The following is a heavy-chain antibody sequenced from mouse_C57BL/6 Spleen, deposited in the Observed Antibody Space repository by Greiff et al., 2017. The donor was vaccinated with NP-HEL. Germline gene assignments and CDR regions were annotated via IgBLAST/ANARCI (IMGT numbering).Heavy chain of an antibody. CDR1: GYTFTSYG. CDR3: ARGAIITTVVVPFDY. Sequence: VQLQQSGAELARPGASVKLSCKASGYTFTSYGISWVKQRTGQGLEWIGEIYPRSGNTYYNEKFKGKATLTADKSSSTAYMELRSLTSEDSAVYFCARGAIITTVVVPFDYWGQGTTLTVSS. D-gene: IGHD1-1*01. V-gene: IGHV1-81*01. J-gene: IGHJ2*01. CDR2: IYPRSGNT.